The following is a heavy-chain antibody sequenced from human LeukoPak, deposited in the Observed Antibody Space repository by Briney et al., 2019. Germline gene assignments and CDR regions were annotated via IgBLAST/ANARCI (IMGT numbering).Heavy chain of an antibody. J-gene: IGHJ3*02. CDR3: ARPSSSIAARPGAFDI. CDR1: GYSFTSYW. V-gene: IGHV5-51*01. CDR2: IYPGDSDT. Sequence: GESLKISCKGSGYSFTSYWIGWVRQMPGKGLEWMGIIYPGDSDTRYSPSFQGQVTISADKSISTAYLQWSSLKASDTAMYYCARPSSSIAARPGAFDIWGQGTMVTVSS. D-gene: IGHD6-6*01.